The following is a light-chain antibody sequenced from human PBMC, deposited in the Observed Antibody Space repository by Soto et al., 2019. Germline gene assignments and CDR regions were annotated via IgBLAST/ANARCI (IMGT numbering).Light chain of an antibody. V-gene: IGKV3-20*01. CDR1: QSVSSSY. CDR2: CAS. Sequence: EIVLTQSPGTLSLSPGERATLSCRASQSVSSSYLAWYQQKPGQAPRPLIYCASSRAIGIPDRFSGSGSGTDFTLTISRLEPEDFAVYYCKQYGSSPWTFGQGTKVEIK. CDR3: KQYGSSPWT. J-gene: IGKJ1*01.